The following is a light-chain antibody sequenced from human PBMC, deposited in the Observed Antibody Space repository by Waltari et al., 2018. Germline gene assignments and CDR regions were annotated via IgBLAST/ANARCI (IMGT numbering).Light chain of an antibody. V-gene: IGLV1-40*01. Sequence: QSVLTQPPSVSGAPGQRVTISCTGSSSNIGAGYDVHWYQQLPGTAPKLLIYGNSNRPAGVPDRCSVSKSGTSASLAITGLQAEDEADYYCQSYDSSLSGPNWVFGGGTKLTVL. CDR2: GNS. CDR3: QSYDSSLSGPNWV. J-gene: IGLJ3*02. CDR1: SSNIGAGYD.